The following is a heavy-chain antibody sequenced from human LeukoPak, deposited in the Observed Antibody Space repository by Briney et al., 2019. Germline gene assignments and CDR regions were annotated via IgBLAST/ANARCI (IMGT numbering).Heavy chain of an antibody. CDR3: AKSSLAGDSSGYYYLLDAFDI. Sequence: GGSLRLSCAASGFTFSSYGMSWVRQAPGKGLEWVSAISGSGGSTYYADSVKGRFTISRDNSKNTLYLQMNSLRAEDTAVYYCAKSSLAGDSSGYYYLLDAFDIWGQGTMVTVSS. V-gene: IGHV3-23*01. CDR2: ISGSGGST. CDR1: GFTFSSYG. J-gene: IGHJ3*02. D-gene: IGHD3-22*01.